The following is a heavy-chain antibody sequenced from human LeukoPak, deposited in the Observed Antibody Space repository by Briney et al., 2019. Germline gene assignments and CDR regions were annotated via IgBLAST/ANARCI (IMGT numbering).Heavy chain of an antibody. D-gene: IGHD1-14*01. CDR2: ISYDGSNK. Sequence: GRSLRLSCVASGFTFSSYAMHWVRQAPGKGLEWVAVISYDGSNKYYADSVKGRFTISRDNSKNTLYLQMNSLRAEDTAVYYCASGQYHTFDPWGQGTLVTVSS. CDR3: ASGQYHTFDP. V-gene: IGHV3-30*04. J-gene: IGHJ5*02. CDR1: GFTFSSYA.